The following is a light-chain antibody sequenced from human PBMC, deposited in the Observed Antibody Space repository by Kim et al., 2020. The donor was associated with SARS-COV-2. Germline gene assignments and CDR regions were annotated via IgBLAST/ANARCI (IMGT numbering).Light chain of an antibody. V-gene: IGLV1-40*01. Sequence: QRVTTSCTGNSSNIGAGYDVHWYQQLPGKPPQLLIFVNNDRPSGVTDRISASKSGTSASLAITGLQLEDEGDYFCQSYDTSLSLKIFGGGTQLTVL. J-gene: IGLJ2*01. CDR2: VNN. CDR1: SSNIGAGYD. CDR3: QSYDTSLSLKI.